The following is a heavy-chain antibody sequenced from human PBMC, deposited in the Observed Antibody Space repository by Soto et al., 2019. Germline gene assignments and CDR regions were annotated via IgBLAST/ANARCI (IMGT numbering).Heavy chain of an antibody. CDR1: GGSFSGYY. Sequence: SETLSLTCAVYGGSFSGYYWSWIRQPPGKGLEWIGEINHSGSTNYNPSLKSRVTISVDTSKNQFSLKLSSVTAADTAVYYCARGRKRITIFGVVITQYYYYGMDVWGQGTTVTVSS. CDR2: INHSGST. D-gene: IGHD3-3*01. V-gene: IGHV4-34*01. J-gene: IGHJ6*02. CDR3: ARGRKRITIFGVVITQYYYYGMDV.